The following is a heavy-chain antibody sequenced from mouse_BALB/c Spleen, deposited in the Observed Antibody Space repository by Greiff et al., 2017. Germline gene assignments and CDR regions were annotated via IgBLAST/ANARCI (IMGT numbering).Heavy chain of an antibody. Sequence: VQLQQSGPELAKPGASVKISCKASGYSFTGYNMNWVKQSHGKSLEWIGNIDPYYGDTSYNQKFKGKATLTVDKSSSTAYMQLKSLTSEDSAVYYCAKGVFAYWGQGTLVTVSA. J-gene: IGHJ3*01. V-gene: IGHV1S135*01. CDR3: AKGVFAY. CDR1: GYSFTGYN. CDR2: IDPYYGDT. D-gene: IGHD3-3*01.